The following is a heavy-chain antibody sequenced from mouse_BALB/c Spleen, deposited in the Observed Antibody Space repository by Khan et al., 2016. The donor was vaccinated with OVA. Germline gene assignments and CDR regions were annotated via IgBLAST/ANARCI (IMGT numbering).Heavy chain of an antibody. D-gene: IGHD2-2*01. Sequence: IQLVQSGPELMKPGASVKISCKASGYSFTSYYIHWVMQSHGKSLEWIGYINPFSGGTTYNQKFKGKATLTVDTSSSTAYIHLSNLTSEDSAVYYCTRHGYVAWFTYWGQGTLVTVSA. CDR1: GYSFTSYY. CDR3: TRHGYVAWFTY. CDR2: INPFSGGT. V-gene: IGHV1S135*01. J-gene: IGHJ3*01.